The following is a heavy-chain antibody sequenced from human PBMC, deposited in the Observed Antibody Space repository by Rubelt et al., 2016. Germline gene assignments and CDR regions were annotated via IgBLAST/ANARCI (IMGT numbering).Heavy chain of an antibody. CDR1: GFTFSSYS. CDR3: ARETYDSSGYVDY. V-gene: IGHV3-21*04. CDR2: ISSSSSYI. Sequence: VESGGGLVKPGGSLRLSCAASGFTFSSYSMNWVRQAPGKGLEWVSSISSSSSYIYYADSVKGRFTISRDNSKNTLYLQMNSLRAEDTAVYYCARETYDSSGYVDYWGQGTLVTVSS. D-gene: IGHD3-22*01. J-gene: IGHJ4*02.